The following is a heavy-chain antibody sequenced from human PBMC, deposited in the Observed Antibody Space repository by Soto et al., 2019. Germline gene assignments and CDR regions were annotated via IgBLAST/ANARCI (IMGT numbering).Heavy chain of an antibody. V-gene: IGHV4-59*01. CDR1: GGSISSYY. CDR2: IYYSGST. D-gene: IGHD3-22*01. J-gene: IGHJ4*02. Sequence: SETLSLTCTVSGGSISSYYWSWIRQPPGKGLEWIGYIYYSGSTNYNPSLKSRVTISVDTSKNQFSLKLSSVTAADTAVYYCARVGGTYYYDSSGPFDYWRQGTLVTVSS. CDR3: ARVGGTYYYDSSGPFDY.